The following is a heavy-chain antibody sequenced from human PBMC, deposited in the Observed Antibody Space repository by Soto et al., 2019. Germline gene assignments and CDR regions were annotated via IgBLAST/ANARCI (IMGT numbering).Heavy chain of an antibody. Sequence: EVQLVEAGGGLVQPGGSLRLSCAASGFTFSKYWMYWVRQAPGKGLVWVSRINGDGSSTTYADSVKGRFTISRDNANNALHLQMNSLRAEDTALYYCSSLGGTSRFCDFDLWGRGTLVTVSS. J-gene: IGHJ2*01. CDR3: SSLGGTSRFCDFDL. V-gene: IGHV3-74*01. D-gene: IGHD1-26*01. CDR1: GFTFSKYW. CDR2: INGDGSST.